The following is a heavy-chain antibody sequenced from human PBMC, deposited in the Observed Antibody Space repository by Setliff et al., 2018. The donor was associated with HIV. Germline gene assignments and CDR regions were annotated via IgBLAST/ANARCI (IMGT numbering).Heavy chain of an antibody. CDR3: ARGPITMIVVYFDY. Sequence: EASVKVSCKASGYTFTGYYMHWVRQAPGQGLEWMGWINPNSGGTNYAQKFQGRVTMTRDTSISTAYMELSRLRSDDTAVYYCARGPITMIVVYFDYWGQGTLVTVSS. V-gene: IGHV1-2*02. J-gene: IGHJ4*02. D-gene: IGHD3-22*01. CDR2: INPNSGGT. CDR1: GYTFTGYY.